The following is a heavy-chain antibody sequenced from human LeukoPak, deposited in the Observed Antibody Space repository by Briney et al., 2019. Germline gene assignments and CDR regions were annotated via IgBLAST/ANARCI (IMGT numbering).Heavy chain of an antibody. V-gene: IGHV3-74*01. Sequence: GGSLRLSCAAPGFTFSNYWMHWVRQAPGKGLVWVSRINSDGSSPGYADFVKGRFTNSRDNAKNTVYLQMNSLRVEDTAVYYCARDRIEDYDSTGYPAYWGQGALVTVSS. D-gene: IGHD3-22*01. CDR2: INSDGSSP. CDR3: ARDRIEDYDSTGYPAY. CDR1: GFTFSNYW. J-gene: IGHJ4*02.